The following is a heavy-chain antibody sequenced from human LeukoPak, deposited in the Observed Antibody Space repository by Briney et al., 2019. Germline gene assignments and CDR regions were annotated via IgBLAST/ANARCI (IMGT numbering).Heavy chain of an antibody. V-gene: IGHV3-21*01. CDR1: GFTFSRYS. D-gene: IGHD1-1*01. CDR2: ISSSSSYI. Sequence: PGGSLRLSCAASGFTFSRYSMNWVRQAPGKGVEWVSSISSSSSYIYYADSVKGRFTISRDNAKNSLYLQMNSLRAEDTAVYYCARVAPLEYYYYYYMDVWGKGTTVTVSS. J-gene: IGHJ6*03. CDR3: ARVAPLEYYYYYYMDV.